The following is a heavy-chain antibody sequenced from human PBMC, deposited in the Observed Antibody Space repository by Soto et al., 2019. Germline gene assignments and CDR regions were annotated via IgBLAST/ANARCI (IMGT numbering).Heavy chain of an antibody. CDR3: AGGAGSVSYSD. D-gene: IGHD3-10*01. J-gene: IGHJ4*02. Sequence: QVQLQESGPGLVKPSGTLSLTCAVSGLSIRSSTWWTWVRQSPGKGPEWIGEIYHAGSPSYNPSLKSRVTITANTSKNQYSLKLTSVTAADTAVYYCAGGAGSVSYSDWGQGTLVTVSS. CDR1: GLSIRSSTW. CDR2: IYHAGSP. V-gene: IGHV4-4*02.